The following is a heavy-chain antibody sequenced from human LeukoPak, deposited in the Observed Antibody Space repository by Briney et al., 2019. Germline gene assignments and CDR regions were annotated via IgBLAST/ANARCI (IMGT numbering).Heavy chain of an antibody. CDR1: GFTFRDYW. J-gene: IGHJ4*02. V-gene: IGHV3-74*01. Sequence: GWSLRLSCAASGFTFRDYWMHWVRQVPGKGLLWVSHINSDGSITDYADSVKGRFTISRDNARNTLSLQMDSLRVEDTAVYYCARNPTGDYDYWGQGTLVTVSS. CDR3: ARNPTGDYDY. D-gene: IGHD2-8*02. CDR2: INSDGSIT.